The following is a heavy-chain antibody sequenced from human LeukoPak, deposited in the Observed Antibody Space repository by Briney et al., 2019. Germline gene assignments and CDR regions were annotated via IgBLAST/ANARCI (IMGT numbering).Heavy chain of an antibody. V-gene: IGHV3-21*01. Sequence: RPGGSLRLSCAASGFTFSSYSMNWVRQAPGKGLEWVSSISSSSSYIYYADSVKGRFTISRDNAKNSLYLQMNSLRAEDTAVYYCARDGRRFLEWFYAFAIWGQGTMVTVSS. J-gene: IGHJ3*02. D-gene: IGHD3-3*01. CDR1: GFTFSSYS. CDR3: ARDGRRFLEWFYAFAI. CDR2: ISSSSSYI.